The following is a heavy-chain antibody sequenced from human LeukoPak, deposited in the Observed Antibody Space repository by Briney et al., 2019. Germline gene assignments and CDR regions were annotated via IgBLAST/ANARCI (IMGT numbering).Heavy chain of an antibody. CDR3: ARSRAYCGGDCYPYAFDI. CDR1: GGSISSSSYY. Sequence: PSETLSLTCTVSGGSISSSSYYWGWIRQPPGKGLEWIGSIYYSGSTYYNPFLKSRVTISVDTSKNQFSLKLSSVTAADTAVYYCARSRAYCGGDCYPYAFDIWGQGTMVTVSS. CDR2: IYYSGST. V-gene: IGHV4-39*01. D-gene: IGHD2-21*02. J-gene: IGHJ3*02.